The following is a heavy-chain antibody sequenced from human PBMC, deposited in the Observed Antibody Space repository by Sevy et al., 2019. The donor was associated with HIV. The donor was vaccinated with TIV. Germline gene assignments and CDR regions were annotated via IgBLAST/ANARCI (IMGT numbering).Heavy chain of an antibody. Sequence: GGSLRLSCAASGFTFSSYSMNWVRQAPGKGLEWVSSISSSSSYIYYADSVKGRFTISRDNAKNSLYLQMNSLRAEDTAVYYCAREGGALCGVDQFDIWGQGTMVTVSS. CDR2: ISSSSSYI. J-gene: IGHJ3*02. CDR1: GFTFSSYS. D-gene: IGHD3-3*01. CDR3: AREGGALCGVDQFDI. V-gene: IGHV3-21*01.